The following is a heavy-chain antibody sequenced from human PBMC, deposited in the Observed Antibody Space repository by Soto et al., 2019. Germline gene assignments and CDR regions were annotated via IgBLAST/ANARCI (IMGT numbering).Heavy chain of an antibody. CDR2: ISSSSSTI. CDR1: GFTFSSYS. V-gene: IGHV3-48*01. Sequence: EVQLVESGGGLVQPGGSLRLSCAASGFTFSSYSMNWVRQAPGKGLEWVSYISSSSSTIYYADSVKGRFTISRDNAKNSLYLQMNSLRAEVTAVYYCAIEGYYYYYGMDVWGQGTTVTVSS. CDR3: AIEGYYYYYGMDV. J-gene: IGHJ6*02.